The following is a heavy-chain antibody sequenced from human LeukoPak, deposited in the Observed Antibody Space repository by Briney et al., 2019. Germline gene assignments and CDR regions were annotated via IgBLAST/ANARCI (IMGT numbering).Heavy chain of an antibody. CDR2: INPNSGDT. CDR1: GYIFTGHF. CDR3: AKGGHTTGYDYFDY. Sequence: ASVKVSCKASGYIFTGHFMHWVRQAPGQGPESMGCINPNSGDTKYSQKFQGRVTVTIDTSISTGYMELSSLRSDDTAVFYCAKGGHTTGYDYFDYWGQGTLVTVSS. V-gene: IGHV1-2*02. J-gene: IGHJ4*02. D-gene: IGHD3-9*01.